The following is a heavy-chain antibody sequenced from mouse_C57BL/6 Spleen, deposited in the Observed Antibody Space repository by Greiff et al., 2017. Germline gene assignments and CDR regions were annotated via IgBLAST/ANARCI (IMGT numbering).Heavy chain of an antibody. CDR2: ISSGGSYT. D-gene: IGHD2-5*01. V-gene: IGHV5-6*01. CDR3: ARQDYSNGGGPPFAY. Sequence: EVQVVESGGDLVKPGGSLKLSCAASGFTFSSYGMSWVRQTPDKRLEWVATISSGGSYTYYPDSVKGRFTISRDNAKNTLYLQMSSLKSEDTARYYCARQDYSNGGGPPFAYWGQGTLVTVSA. CDR1: GFTFSSYG. J-gene: IGHJ3*01.